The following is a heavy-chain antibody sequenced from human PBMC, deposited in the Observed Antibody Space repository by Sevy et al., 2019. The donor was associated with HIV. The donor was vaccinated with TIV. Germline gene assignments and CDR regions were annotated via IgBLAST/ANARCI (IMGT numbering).Heavy chain of an antibody. D-gene: IGHD1-1*01. V-gene: IGHV3-49*04. CDR2: LKSKADGGTV. CDR1: GFTFGDYA. J-gene: IGHJ4*02. CDR3: TRWKGLQSIFDY. Sequence: GGSLRLSCTTSGFTFGDYAMNWVRQAPGKGLEWVAFLKSKADGGTVDHAASVKGRFTSSSDDSKSIAYLQMNDLTTEDTGVYYCTRWKGLQSIFDYWGQGALVTVSS.